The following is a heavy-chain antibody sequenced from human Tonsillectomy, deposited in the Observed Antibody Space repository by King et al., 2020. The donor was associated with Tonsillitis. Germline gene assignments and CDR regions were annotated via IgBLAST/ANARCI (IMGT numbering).Heavy chain of an antibody. J-gene: IGHJ4*02. Sequence: DVQLVESGGGLVQPGGSLRLSCAASGFTFSSYAMSWVRQAPGKGLEWVSAISVSGGSTYYADSVKGRFTISRDNSKNTLYLQMKSLRAEDTAVYYCAKRHSRGVGATEAENSFDYWGQGTLVTVSS. CDR3: AKRHSRGVGATEAENSFDY. D-gene: IGHD1-26*01. CDR1: GFTFSSYA. V-gene: IGHV3-23*04. CDR2: ISVSGGST.